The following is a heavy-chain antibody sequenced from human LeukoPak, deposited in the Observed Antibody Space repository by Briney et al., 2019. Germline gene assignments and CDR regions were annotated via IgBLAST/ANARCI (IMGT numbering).Heavy chain of an antibody. CDR3: AKPYSSGWYYFDY. J-gene: IGHJ4*02. D-gene: IGHD6-19*01. CDR1: GFPFSSYG. Sequence: GSLGLSWAASGFPFSSYGMHWVRQAPGKGLEGVAVISYDGSNKYYADSVKGRFTISRDNSKNTLYLQMNSLRAEDTAVYYCAKPYSSGWYYFDYWGQGTLVTVSS. V-gene: IGHV3-30*18. CDR2: ISYDGSNK.